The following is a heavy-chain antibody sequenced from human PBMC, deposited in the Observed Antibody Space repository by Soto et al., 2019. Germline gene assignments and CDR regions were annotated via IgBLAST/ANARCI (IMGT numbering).Heavy chain of an antibody. Sequence: ASVKVSCKASGYTFTSYYMHWVRQAPGQGLEWMGIINPSGGSTSYAQKFQGRVTMTRDTSTSTVYMELSSLRSEDTAVYYCANDEYDILTGSPKTKDAFDIWGQGTMVTVSS. CDR2: INPSGGST. D-gene: IGHD3-9*01. CDR1: GYTFTSYY. CDR3: ANDEYDILTGSPKTKDAFDI. V-gene: IGHV1-46*03. J-gene: IGHJ3*02.